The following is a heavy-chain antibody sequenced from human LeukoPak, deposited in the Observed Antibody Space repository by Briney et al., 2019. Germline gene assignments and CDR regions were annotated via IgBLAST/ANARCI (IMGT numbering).Heavy chain of an antibody. CDR3: AGKVSLGYSGYDFDY. CDR2: ISAYNGNT. Sequence: ASVKVSCKASGYTFTSYGISWVRQAPGQGLEWMGWISAYNGNTNYAQKLQGRVTMTTDTSTSTAYMELRSLRSDDTAVHYCAGKVSLGYSGYDFDYWGQGTLVTVSS. CDR1: GYTFTSYG. D-gene: IGHD5-12*01. J-gene: IGHJ4*02. V-gene: IGHV1-18*01.